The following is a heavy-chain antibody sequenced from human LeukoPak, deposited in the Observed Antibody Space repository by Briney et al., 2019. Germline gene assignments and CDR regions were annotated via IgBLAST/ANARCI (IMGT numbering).Heavy chain of an antibody. D-gene: IGHD1-26*01. CDR1: GFTFSSHW. CDR3: ARDRIGGEEY. Sequence: GGSLRLSRAASGFTFSSHWMNWVRQAPGKGLEWVANIKEDGSEKDYVDSVKGRFTISRDNAKNSLYLQMDSLRAEDTAVYYCARDRIGGEEYWGQGTLVTVSS. V-gene: IGHV3-7*01. CDR2: IKEDGSEK. J-gene: IGHJ4*02.